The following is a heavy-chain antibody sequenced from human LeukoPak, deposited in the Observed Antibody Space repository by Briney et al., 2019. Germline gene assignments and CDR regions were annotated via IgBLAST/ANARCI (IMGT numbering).Heavy chain of an antibody. V-gene: IGHV1-8*01. D-gene: IGHD2-2*01. Sequence: ASVKVSCKASGYTFTTYDINWVRQATGQGLEWMGWMNPNSGNTGYAQKFQGRVAMTRSTSISTAYMELSSLRSEDTAVYYCARGLGYCSSTSCFDNWFDPWGQGTLVTVSS. CDR3: ARGLGYCSSTSCFDNWFDP. CDR2: MNPNSGNT. CDR1: GYTFTTYD. J-gene: IGHJ5*02.